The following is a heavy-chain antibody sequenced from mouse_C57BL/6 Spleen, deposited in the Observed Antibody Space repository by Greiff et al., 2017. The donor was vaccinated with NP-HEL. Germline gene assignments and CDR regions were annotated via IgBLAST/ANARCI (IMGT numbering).Heavy chain of an antibody. V-gene: IGHV5-17*01. J-gene: IGHJ3*01. CDR3: ARSYYGSSYWFAY. CDR2: ISSGSSTI. CDR1: GFTFSDYG. D-gene: IGHD1-1*01. Sequence: EVKLVESGGGLVKPGGSLKLSCAASGFTFSDYGMHWVRQAPEKGLEWVAYISSGSSTIYYADTVKGRFTISRDNAKNTLFLQMTSLRSEDTAMYYCARSYYGSSYWFAYWGQGTLVTVSA.